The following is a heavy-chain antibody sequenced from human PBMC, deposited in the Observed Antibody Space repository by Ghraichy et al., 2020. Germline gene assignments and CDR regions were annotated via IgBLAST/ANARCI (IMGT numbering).Heavy chain of an antibody. CDR3: ARGRVLLWFGEFLRKRYGMDV. Sequence: SETLSLPCAGYGGSFSGYYWSWIRQPPGKGLEWIGEINHSGSTNYNPSLKSRVTISVDTSKNQFSLKLSSVTAADTAVYYCARGRVLLWFGEFLRKRYGMDVWGQGTTVTVSS. V-gene: IGHV4-34*01. CDR1: GGSFSGYY. CDR2: INHSGST. J-gene: IGHJ6*02. D-gene: IGHD3-10*01.